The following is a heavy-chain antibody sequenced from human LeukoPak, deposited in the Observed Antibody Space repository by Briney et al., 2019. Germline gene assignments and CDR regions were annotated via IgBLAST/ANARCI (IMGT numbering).Heavy chain of an antibody. D-gene: IGHD3-10*01. Sequence: GSLRLSCAASGFTFSNAWMSWIRQSPGKGLEWIGEILQSGDTNYNPSLKSRVTISLDTSKNQFSLKLMSVTAADTAVYYCASLMQGSGSYSNYYYGIDVWGKGTTVIASS. CDR3: ASLMQGSGSYSNYYYGIDV. CDR1: GFTFSNAW. CDR2: ILQSGDT. J-gene: IGHJ6*04. V-gene: IGHV4-34*12.